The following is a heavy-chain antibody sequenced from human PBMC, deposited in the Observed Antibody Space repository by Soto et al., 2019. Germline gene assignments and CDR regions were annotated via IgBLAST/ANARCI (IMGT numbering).Heavy chain of an antibody. D-gene: IGHD3-10*01. CDR2: IIPVTETP. CDR3: ARGNKGPGHYGPGSQGWYGP. J-gene: IGHJ5*02. CDR1: GGTFSSHA. V-gene: IGHV1-69*06. Sequence: QVQLVQSGAEVKKPGSLVKLSCKASGGTFSSHAINWLRQAPGQGLEWMGVIIPVTETPNNAEKFQGRVTITADKATTTVYMELSSLTIEDTAVYYCARGNKGPGHYGPGSQGWYGPWGQGTLVTVSS.